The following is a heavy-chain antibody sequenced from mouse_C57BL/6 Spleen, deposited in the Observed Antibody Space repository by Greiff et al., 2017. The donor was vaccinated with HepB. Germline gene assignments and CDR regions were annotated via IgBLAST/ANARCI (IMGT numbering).Heavy chain of an antibody. V-gene: IGHV5-4*03. J-gene: IGHJ3*01. CDR1: GFPFSSYA. CDR3: ARGENEEGWFAY. Sequence: EVMLVESGGGLVKPGGSLKLSCAASGFPFSSYAMSWVRQTPEKRLEWVATISDGGSYTYYPDNVKGRFTISRDNAKNNLYLQMNHLKSEDTAMYYCARGENEEGWFAYWGQGTLVTVSA. CDR2: ISDGGSYT.